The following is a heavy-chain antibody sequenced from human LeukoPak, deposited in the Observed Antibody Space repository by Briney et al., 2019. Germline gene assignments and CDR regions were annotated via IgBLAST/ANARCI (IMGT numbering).Heavy chain of an antibody. D-gene: IGHD3-10*01. V-gene: IGHV4-34*01. J-gene: IGHJ4*02. CDR1: GGSFSGYY. Sequence: SETLSLTCAVYGGSFSGYYWSWIRQPPGKGLEWIGEINHSGSTNYNPSLKSRVTISVDTSKNQFSLKLSSVTAADTAVYYCARARIDYGSGSYYDYWGQGTLVTVSS. CDR3: ARARIDYGSGSYYDY. CDR2: INHSGST.